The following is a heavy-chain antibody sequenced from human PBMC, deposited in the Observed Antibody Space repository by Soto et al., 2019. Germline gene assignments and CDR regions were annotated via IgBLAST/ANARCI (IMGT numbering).Heavy chain of an antibody. CDR2: ISAYNGNT. Sequence: VASVKVSCKASGYTFTSYGISWVRQAPGQGLEWMGWISAYNGNTNYAQKLQGRVTMTTDTSTSTAYMELRSLRSDDTAVYYCARQYCTNGVCYSDFDYWGQGTLVTVSS. CDR1: GYTFTSYG. D-gene: IGHD2-8*01. V-gene: IGHV1-18*01. CDR3: ARQYCTNGVCYSDFDY. J-gene: IGHJ4*02.